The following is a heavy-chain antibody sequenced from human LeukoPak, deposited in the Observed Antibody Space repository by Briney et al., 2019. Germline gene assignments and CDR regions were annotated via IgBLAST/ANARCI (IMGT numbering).Heavy chain of an antibody. Sequence: GSLRLSCAASGFTFSSFWMHWVRQAPGKGLVWVSRVSDDGSTTTYADSVKGRFTISRDNTKNTLYLQMNSLRPEDTAVYYCVRHNAARAFDIWGEGTMVIVSP. CDR1: GFTFSSFW. V-gene: IGHV3-74*03. D-gene: IGHD1-1*01. J-gene: IGHJ3*02. CDR3: VRHNAARAFDI. CDR2: VSDDGSTT.